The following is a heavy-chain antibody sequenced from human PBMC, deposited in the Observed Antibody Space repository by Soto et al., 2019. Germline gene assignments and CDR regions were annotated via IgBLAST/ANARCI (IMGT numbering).Heavy chain of an antibody. J-gene: IGHJ5*02. V-gene: IGHV4-4*07. Sequence: QMVLQESGPGLVNPSETLTLTCNVSVGSISSFYWTWIRQPARGRLEWIGRVYDSGSSNSNPSLKTRITLSLHRSRSQFSMSLLAVTAADTAVYDCPRGLAETDFYPWATWCDLWGQGMIVFVSS. CDR3: PRGLAETDFYPWATWCDL. CDR1: VGSISSFY. CDR2: VYDSGSS. D-gene: IGHD3-16*01.